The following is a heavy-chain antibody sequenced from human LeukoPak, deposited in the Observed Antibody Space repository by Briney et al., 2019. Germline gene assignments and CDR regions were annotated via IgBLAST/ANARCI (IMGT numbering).Heavy chain of an antibody. J-gene: IGHJ4*02. D-gene: IGHD5-12*01. V-gene: IGHV1-18*01. CDR2: SNPDNGFT. Sequence: ASVKVSCKTSGYSFTTYGITWARQAPGRGLEWMGWSNPDNGFTKYAQKLQGRVTMTTDTSATTAYMELKSLTSDDTAVYYCARMLSGGPFDNWGQGTLVTVSS. CDR3: ARMLSGGPFDN. CDR1: GYSFTTYG.